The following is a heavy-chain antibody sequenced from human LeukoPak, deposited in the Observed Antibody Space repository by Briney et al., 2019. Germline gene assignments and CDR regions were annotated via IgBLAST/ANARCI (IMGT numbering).Heavy chain of an antibody. CDR3: ATSNDAKIAPFDH. D-gene: IGHD2-21*01. V-gene: IGHV4-4*09. CDR2: INTKGET. CDR1: GVSMSAYQ. Sequence: SETLSLTCTVSGVSMSAYQWSWVRQSPEKGLEWIGCINTKGETSYNPSLKSRVTTSVDTAKSQFSLRLTSVTAADTAVYYCATSNDAKIAPFDHWGQGAPVTVSS. J-gene: IGHJ4*02.